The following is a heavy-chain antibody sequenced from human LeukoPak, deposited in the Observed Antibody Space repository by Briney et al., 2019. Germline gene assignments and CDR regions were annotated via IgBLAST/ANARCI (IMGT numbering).Heavy chain of an antibody. CDR3: ARDSEQWLPVDDAFDI. J-gene: IGHJ3*02. D-gene: IGHD6-19*01. CDR2: ISGSGGST. V-gene: IGHV3-23*01. CDR1: GFTFSSYG. Sequence: PGGSLRLSCAASGFTFSSYGMSWVRQAPGKGLEWVSAISGSGGSTYYADSVKGRFTISRDNSKNTLYLQMNSLRAEDTAVYYCARDSEQWLPVDDAFDIWGQGTMTVSS.